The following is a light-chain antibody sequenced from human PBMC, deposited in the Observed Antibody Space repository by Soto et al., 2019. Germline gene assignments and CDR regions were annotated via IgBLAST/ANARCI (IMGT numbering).Light chain of an antibody. CDR1: SGDVGAYNY. CDR3: CSYAGSHTWA. CDR2: DVS. Sequence: QSALTQPRSVSGSPGQSVTMSCTGTSGDVGAYNYVSWYQQYPGKAPKLMISDVSKRPSGVPDRFSGSKSGNTASLTISGLQAEDEADYHCCSYAGSHTWAFGGGTKLTVL. J-gene: IGLJ3*02. V-gene: IGLV2-11*01.